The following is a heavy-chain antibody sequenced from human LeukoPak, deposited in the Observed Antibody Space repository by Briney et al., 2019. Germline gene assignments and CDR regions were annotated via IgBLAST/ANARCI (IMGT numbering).Heavy chain of an antibody. CDR2: IKTDGTYT. Sequence: PGGSLRLSCAAPGFTFSRYWMHWVRQAPGKGLVWVSRIKTDGTYTSYADSVKGRFTISRDNAKSTLYLQMNALRGEDTAVYYCASEEGGLDVWGQGTTVTVSS. CDR1: GFTFSRYW. CDR3: ASEEGGLDV. V-gene: IGHV3-74*01. J-gene: IGHJ6*02.